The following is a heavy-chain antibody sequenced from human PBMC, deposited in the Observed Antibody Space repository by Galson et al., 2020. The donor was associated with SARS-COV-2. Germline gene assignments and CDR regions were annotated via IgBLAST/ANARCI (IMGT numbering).Heavy chain of an antibody. CDR1: GFPISSNS. CDR2: ISSSSSSYI. V-gene: IGHV3-21*01. D-gene: IGHD4-17*01. CDR3: ARDPTYGDPEFYYYYGMDV. Sequence: TGRSLRLSCAASGFPISSNSMNWVRQAPGKGLEWVSSISSSSSSYIYYADSAKGRLTISRDNAKNSLYLQMNSLRAEDTAVYYCARDPTYGDPEFYYYYGMDVWGQGTTVTVSS. J-gene: IGHJ6*02.